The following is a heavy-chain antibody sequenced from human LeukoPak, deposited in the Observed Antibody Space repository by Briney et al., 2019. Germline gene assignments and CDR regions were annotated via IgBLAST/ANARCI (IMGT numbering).Heavy chain of an antibody. J-gene: IGHJ4*02. CDR3: TRGQGSSWYYFDY. CDR1: GYTFTSYD. V-gene: IGHV1-8*01. CDR2: MNPNSGNT. Sequence: GASVKVSCKASGYTFTSYDINWVRQATGQGLAWMGWMNPNSGNTGYAQKFQGSVTMTRNTSISTAYMELSSLRSEDTAVYHCTRGQGSSWYYFDYWGQGTLVTVSS. D-gene: IGHD6-13*01.